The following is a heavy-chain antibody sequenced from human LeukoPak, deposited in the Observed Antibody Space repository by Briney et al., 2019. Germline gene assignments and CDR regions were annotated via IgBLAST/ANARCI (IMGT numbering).Heavy chain of an antibody. V-gene: IGHV1-69*01. CDR1: GGTFSSYA. CDR2: IIPIFGTA. D-gene: IGHD3-10*01. CDR3: ARVYYGSGSYPNWFDP. J-gene: IGHJ5*02. Sequence: AVKVSCKASGGTFSSYAISWVRQAPVQGLEWMGGIIPIFGTANYAQKFQGRVTITADESTSTAYMELSSLRSEDTAVYYCARVYYGSGSYPNWFDPWGQGTLVTVSS.